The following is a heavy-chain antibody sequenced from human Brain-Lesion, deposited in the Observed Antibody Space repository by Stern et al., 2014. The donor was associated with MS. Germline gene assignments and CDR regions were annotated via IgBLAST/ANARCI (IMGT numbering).Heavy chain of an antibody. CDR3: ARHIAVASTWVRWSDP. V-gene: IGHV4-39*01. CDR1: GGSINSDHYY. J-gene: IGHJ5*02. D-gene: IGHD6-19*01. Sequence: QVQLVQSGPGLVKPSETLSLTCTVSGGSINSDHYYWGWIRQPPGKGLEWIGSVYYGGSTYYSPSLKSRVTMSVDTSQNQFSLELNFVPAADTAVYYCARHIAVASTWVRWSDPWGQGTLVTVSS. CDR2: VYYGGST.